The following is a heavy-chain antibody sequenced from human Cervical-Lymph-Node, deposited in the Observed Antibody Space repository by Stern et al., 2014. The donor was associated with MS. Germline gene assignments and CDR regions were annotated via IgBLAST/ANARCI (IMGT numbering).Heavy chain of an antibody. CDR3: ARDYGDYAFDY. J-gene: IGHJ4*02. D-gene: IGHD4-17*01. Sequence: EVQLVESGAEVKKPGESLKISCKGSGYSFTANWIAWVRQMPGKGLEWMGLIYPGDSDTRYSPSFQGQVTISADKSISTAYLQWGSLKASDTAMYYCARDYGDYAFDYWGQGTLVTVSS. V-gene: IGHV5-51*01. CDR2: IYPGDSDT. CDR1: GYSFTANW.